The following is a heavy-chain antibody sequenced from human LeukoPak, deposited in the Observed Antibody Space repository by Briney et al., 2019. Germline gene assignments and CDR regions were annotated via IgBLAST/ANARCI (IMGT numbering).Heavy chain of an antibody. CDR3: TRAVGDYGYGRYFDY. CDR1: GGSISNYY. CDR2: VYNTGST. V-gene: IGHV4-59*01. J-gene: IGHJ4*02. Sequence: SETLSLTCTVSGGSISNYYWSWIRQPPGKGREWIGNVYNTGSTNYNPSLESRVTISVDTSKNQFSLRLSSVTAADTAVYYCTRAVGDYGYGRYFDYWGQGTLVTVSS. D-gene: IGHD5-12*01.